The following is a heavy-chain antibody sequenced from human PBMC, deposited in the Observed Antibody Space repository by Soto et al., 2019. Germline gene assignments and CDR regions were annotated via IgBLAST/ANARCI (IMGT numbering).Heavy chain of an antibody. CDR2: IRSKANSYAT. D-gene: IGHD3-22*01. J-gene: IGHJ4*01. Sequence: GGSLRLSCAASGFSVSGSSMHWVRPASGKGLEWVGRIRSKANSYATAYAASVKGRFTISRDDSKNMVYLEMNSLKTEDTGVYYCTTDSYITIITVRFDYWGHGTLVTVSS. CDR1: GFSVSGSS. CDR3: TTDSYITIITVRFDY. V-gene: IGHV3-73*01.